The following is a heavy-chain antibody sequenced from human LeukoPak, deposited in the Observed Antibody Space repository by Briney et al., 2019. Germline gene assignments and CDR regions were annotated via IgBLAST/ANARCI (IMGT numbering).Heavy chain of an antibody. D-gene: IGHD6-13*01. Sequence: GGSLRLSCAASGFSFSTYGMNWVRQAPGKGLEWFSSISSSGTNIYYADSVKGRFTISRDNAKNSLYLQMNSLKAEDTAVYYCARVGYSSSWRERYKYYFDYWGQGTLVTVSS. CDR2: ISSSGTNI. J-gene: IGHJ4*02. CDR3: ARVGYSSSWRERYKYYFDY. CDR1: GFSFSTYG. V-gene: IGHV3-21*01.